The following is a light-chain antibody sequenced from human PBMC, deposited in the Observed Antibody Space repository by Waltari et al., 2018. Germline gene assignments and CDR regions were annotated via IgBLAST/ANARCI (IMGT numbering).Light chain of an antibody. J-gene: IGKJ4*01. Sequence: DIQMTQSPSTLSASVGDRVTITCRASQSILTWLAWYQQKPGKAPRLLMYKASSLQSGVPPSFSGSGSGTEFTLTISSLQPDDFATYYCQQYNTYSPGPTFGGGTKVEIK. V-gene: IGKV1-5*03. CDR3: QQYNTYSPGPT. CDR2: KAS. CDR1: QSILTW.